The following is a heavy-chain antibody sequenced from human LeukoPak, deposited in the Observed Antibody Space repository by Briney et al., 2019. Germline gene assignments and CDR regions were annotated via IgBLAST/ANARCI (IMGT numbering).Heavy chain of an antibody. D-gene: IGHD6-19*01. V-gene: IGHV1-2*02. CDR1: GYTFTGYY. CDR3: ARAGGIAVADSFDY. CDR2: INTNSGGT. Sequence: ASVKVSCKASGYTFTGYYMHWVRQAPGQGLEWMGWINTNSGGTNYAQKFQGRVTMTRDTSIRTAYMELSRLRSDDTAVYYCARAGGIAVADSFDYWGQGTLVTVSS. J-gene: IGHJ4*02.